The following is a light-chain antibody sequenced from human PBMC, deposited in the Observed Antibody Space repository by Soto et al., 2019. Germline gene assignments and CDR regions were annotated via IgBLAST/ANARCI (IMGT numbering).Light chain of an antibody. CDR3: QRSRTWYT. J-gene: IGKJ2*01. CDR2: GAS. CDR1: QSVDTH. Sequence: EILLTQSPATLSVSPGERVTLSCRASQSVDTHLHWYQQKPGQAPRLLIYGASNRATGIPARFSGSGSGTEFTLTSSSLQSEDFAVYYCQRSRTWYTFGRGTVVDIK. V-gene: IGKV3-15*01.